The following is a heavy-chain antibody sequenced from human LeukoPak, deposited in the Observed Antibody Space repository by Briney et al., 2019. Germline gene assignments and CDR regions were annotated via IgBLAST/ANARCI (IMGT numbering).Heavy chain of an antibody. V-gene: IGHV3-53*01. CDR2: IYSGGST. D-gene: IGHD1-26*01. CDR1: GFTVSSNY. Sequence: GGSLRLSCAASGFTVSSNYMSWVRQAPGKGLEWVSVIYSGGSTYYADSVKGRFTISRDNYKNTLYLQMNSLRAEDTAEYYCAKPVGGTLYNWFDPWGQGTLVTVSS. CDR3: AKPVGGTLYNWFDP. J-gene: IGHJ5*02.